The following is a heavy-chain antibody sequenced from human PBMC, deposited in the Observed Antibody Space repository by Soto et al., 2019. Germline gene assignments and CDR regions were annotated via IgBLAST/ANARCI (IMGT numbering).Heavy chain of an antibody. V-gene: IGHV3-33*01. CDR3: ARDSSGYWFDY. Sequence: QVQLVESGGGVVQPGRSLRLSCAASGFTFSSYGMHWARQAPGKGLEWVAVIWYDGSNKYYADSVKGRFTISRDNSKNTLYLQMNSLRAEDTAVYYCARDSSGYWFDYWGQGTLVTVSS. CDR1: GFTFSSYG. CDR2: IWYDGSNK. D-gene: IGHD3-22*01. J-gene: IGHJ4*02.